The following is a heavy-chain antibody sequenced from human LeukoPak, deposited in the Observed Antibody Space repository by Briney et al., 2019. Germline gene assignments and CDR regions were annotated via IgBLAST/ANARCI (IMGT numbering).Heavy chain of an antibody. J-gene: IGHJ4*02. D-gene: IGHD6-13*01. CDR3: ARRMAAAGIGIYFDY. CDR1: GGSISSYY. CDR2: IYTSGST. Sequence: SSETLSLTCTVSGGSISSYYWSWIRQPAGKGLEWIGRIYTSGSTKYNPSLKSRVTMSADTSKNQFSLKLSSVTAADTAVYYCARRMAAAGIGIYFDYWGQGTLVTASS. V-gene: IGHV4-4*07.